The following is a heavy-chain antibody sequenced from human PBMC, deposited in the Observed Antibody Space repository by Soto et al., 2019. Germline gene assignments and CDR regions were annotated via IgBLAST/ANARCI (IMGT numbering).Heavy chain of an antibody. J-gene: IGHJ4*02. CDR2: IFYSGNT. D-gene: IGHD3-10*01. CDR1: GGSFNPYY. V-gene: IGHV4-59*08. Sequence: SETLSLTCTVSGGSFNPYYWSWIRQPPGKGLEWIGYIFYSGNTNYNPSLKSRVTISVDTSKNQFSLKLNSMTAADTAVYYCARHNYGSGSTYFDYWGQGTLVTVSS. CDR3: ARHNYGSGSTYFDY.